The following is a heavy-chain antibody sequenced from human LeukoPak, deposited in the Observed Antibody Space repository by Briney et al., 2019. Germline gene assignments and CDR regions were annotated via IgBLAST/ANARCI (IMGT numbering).Heavy chain of an antibody. V-gene: IGHV4-31*03. CDR1: GGSISSGGYY. CDR2: IYYSGST. J-gene: IGHJ4*02. D-gene: IGHD1-14*01. Sequence: SETLSLTCTVSGGSISSGGYYWSWIRQHPGKGLEWIGYIYYSGSTYYNPSLKSRVTISVATSKNQFSLKLSSVTAADTAVYYCARARGRTGGPYDYWGQGTLVTVSS. CDR3: ARARGRTGGPYDY.